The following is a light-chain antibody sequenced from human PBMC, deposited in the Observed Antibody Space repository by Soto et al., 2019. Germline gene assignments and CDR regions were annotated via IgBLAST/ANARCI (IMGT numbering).Light chain of an antibody. V-gene: IGKV3-11*01. Sequence: EIVMTQSPASLSVSPGERATLSCRASQNVNSNLAWYQQKPGQAPRVLIYGASNRATGIPARFSGSGSGTDFTLTISSLEPEDSAVYYCQQRSDWPITSGGGTKVDI. J-gene: IGKJ4*01. CDR3: QQRSDWPIT. CDR1: QNVNSN. CDR2: GAS.